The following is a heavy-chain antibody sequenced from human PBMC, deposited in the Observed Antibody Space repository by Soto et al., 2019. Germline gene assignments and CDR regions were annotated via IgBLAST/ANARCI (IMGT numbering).Heavy chain of an antibody. CDR1: GFTFSSYS. CDR2: ISSSSSYI. D-gene: IGHD3-3*01. CDR3: ARDSLEWLFQWDFDY. J-gene: IGHJ4*02. V-gene: IGHV3-21*01. Sequence: EVQLVESGGGLVKPGGSLRLSCAASGFTFSSYSMNWVRQAPGKGLEWVSSISSSSSYIYYADSVKGRFTISRDNAKNSLYLQMNSLRAEDTAVYYCARDSLEWLFQWDFDYWGQGTLVTVSS.